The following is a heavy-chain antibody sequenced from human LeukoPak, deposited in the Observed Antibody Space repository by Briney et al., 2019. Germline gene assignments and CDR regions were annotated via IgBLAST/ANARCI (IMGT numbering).Heavy chain of an antibody. V-gene: IGHV4-30-2*01. CDR1: GVSISSGGYS. J-gene: IGHJ5*02. Sequence: PSETLSLTCAVSGVSISSGGYSWNWIRQPPGKGLEWIGYIYHSGSTYYNPSLKSRVTISVDRSKNQFSLKLSSVTAADTAVYYCARRVVPAATPVDNWFDPWGQGTLGTVSS. CDR2: IYHSGST. D-gene: IGHD2-2*01. CDR3: ARRVVPAATPVDNWFDP.